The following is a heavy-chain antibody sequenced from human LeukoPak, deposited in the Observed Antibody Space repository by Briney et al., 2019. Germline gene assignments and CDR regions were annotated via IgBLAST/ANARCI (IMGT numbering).Heavy chain of an antibody. V-gene: IGHV1-69*05. CDR1: GGTFSSCA. CDR2: IIPIFGTA. D-gene: IGHD3-10*01. Sequence: SVKVSCKASGGTFSSCAISWVRQAPGQGLEWMGGIIPIFGTANYAQKFQGRVTITTDESTSTAYMELSSLRSEDTAVYYCARSSPFHYYGSGSEGSSFDYWGQGTLVTVSS. J-gene: IGHJ4*02. CDR3: ARSSPFHYYGSGSEGSSFDY.